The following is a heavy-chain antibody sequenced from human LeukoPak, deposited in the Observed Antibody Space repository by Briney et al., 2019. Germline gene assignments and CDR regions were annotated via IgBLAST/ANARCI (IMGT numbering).Heavy chain of an antibody. D-gene: IGHD1-26*01. CDR3: ARHGGSYNTGGVVWAFDI. Sequence: SETLSLTCAVYGGSFSGYYWSWIRQPPGKGLEWTGEINHSGSTYYNPSLKSRVTISVDTSKNQFSLKLSSVTAADTAVYYCARHGGSYNTGGVVWAFDIWGQGTMVTVSS. V-gene: IGHV4-34*01. CDR2: INHSGST. J-gene: IGHJ3*02. CDR1: GGSFSGYY.